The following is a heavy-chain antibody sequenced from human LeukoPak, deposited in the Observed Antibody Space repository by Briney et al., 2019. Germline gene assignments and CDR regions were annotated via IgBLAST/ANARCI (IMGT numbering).Heavy chain of an antibody. CDR1: GGSISSGGYY. V-gene: IGHV4-31*03. D-gene: IGHD5-18*01. Sequence: PSETLSLTCTVSGGSISSGGYYWRWIRQHPGKGLEWIGYIYYSGSTYYNPSLKSRVTISVDTSKNQFSLKLSSVTAADTAVYYCARNTAMVPYYFDYWGQGTLVTVSS. CDR2: IYYSGST. J-gene: IGHJ4*02. CDR3: ARNTAMVPYYFDY.